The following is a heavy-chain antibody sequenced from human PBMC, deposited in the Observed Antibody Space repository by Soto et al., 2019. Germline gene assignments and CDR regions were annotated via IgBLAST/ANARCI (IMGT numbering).Heavy chain of an antibody. D-gene: IGHD4-17*01. CDR1: GGTFSSYA. J-gene: IGHJ3*02. CDR3: AGDYGGNSRAFDI. CDR2: IIPIFGTA. Sequence: ASVKVSCTASGGTFSSYAISWVRQAPGQGLEWMGGIIPIFGTANYAQKFQGRVTITADESTSTAYMELSSLRSEDTAVYYCAGDYGGNSRAFDIWGQGTMVTVSS. V-gene: IGHV1-69*13.